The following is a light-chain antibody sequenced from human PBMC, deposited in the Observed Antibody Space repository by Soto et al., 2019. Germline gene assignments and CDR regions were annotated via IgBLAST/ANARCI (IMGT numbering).Light chain of an antibody. CDR1: SSDVGSYNR. CDR3: SSYTISSTYV. CDR2: DVN. Sequence: LTQPPSVSGSPGQSVAISCTGTSSDVGSYNRVSWYQQPPGTAPKLMIYDVNNRPSGVPDRFSGSKSGNTASLTISGLQAEDEADYYCSSYTISSTYVFGTGTKLTVL. V-gene: IGLV2-18*02. J-gene: IGLJ1*01.